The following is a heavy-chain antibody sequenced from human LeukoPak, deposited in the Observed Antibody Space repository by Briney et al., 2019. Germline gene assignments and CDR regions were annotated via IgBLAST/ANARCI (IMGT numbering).Heavy chain of an antibody. CDR1: GGSFSGYY. CDR2: INHSRST. D-gene: IGHD3-22*01. CDR3: ARLRYDSSGYLDY. Sequence: SETLSLTCAVYGGSFSGYYWSWIRQPPGKGLEWIGEINHSRSTNYNPSLKSRVTISVDTSKNQFSLKLSSVTAADTAVYYCARLRYDSSGYLDYWGQGTLVTVSS. V-gene: IGHV4-34*01. J-gene: IGHJ4*02.